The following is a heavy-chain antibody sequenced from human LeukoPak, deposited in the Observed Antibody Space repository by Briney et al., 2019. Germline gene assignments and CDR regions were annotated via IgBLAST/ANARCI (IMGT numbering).Heavy chain of an antibody. D-gene: IGHD3-10*01. CDR1: GGTFSSYA. V-gene: IGHV1-69*13. CDR3: ARARRGLGSILSRETTDFDY. J-gene: IGHJ4*02. Sequence: SVKVSCKASGGTFSSYAISWVRQAPGQGLEWMGGIIPIFGTANYAQKFQGRVTITADESTSTAYMELSSLRSEDTAVYYCARARRGLGSILSRETTDFDYWGQGTLVTVSS. CDR2: IIPIFGTA.